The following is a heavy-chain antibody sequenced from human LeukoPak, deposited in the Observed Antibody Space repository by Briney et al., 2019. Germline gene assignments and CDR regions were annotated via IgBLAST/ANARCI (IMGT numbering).Heavy chain of an antibody. J-gene: IGHJ6*03. D-gene: IGHD2-21*01. V-gene: IGHV4-4*09. Sequence: SETLSLTCTVSGGSISGYYWSWIRQPPGKGLEWIGYIYTSGSTNYNPSLKSRVTISVDTSKNQFSLKLSSVTAADTAVYYCARHIRGPPTPNPYYYYYYYMDVWGKGTTVTVSS. CDR3: ARHIRGPPTPNPYYYYYYYMDV. CDR2: IYTSGST. CDR1: GGSISGYY.